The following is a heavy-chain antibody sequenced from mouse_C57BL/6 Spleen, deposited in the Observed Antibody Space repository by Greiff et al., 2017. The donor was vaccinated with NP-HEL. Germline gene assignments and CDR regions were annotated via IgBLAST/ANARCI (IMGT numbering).Heavy chain of an antibody. Sequence: EVQGVESGGGLVKPGGSLKLSCAASGFTFSSYAMSWVRQTPEKRLEWVATISDGGSYTYYPDNVKGRFTISRDNAKNNLYLQMSHLKSEDTAMYYCAREDGNYLDDWGQGTTLTVSS. V-gene: IGHV5-4*01. CDR3: AREDGNYLDD. CDR2: ISDGGSYT. D-gene: IGHD2-1*01. J-gene: IGHJ2*01. CDR1: GFTFSSYA.